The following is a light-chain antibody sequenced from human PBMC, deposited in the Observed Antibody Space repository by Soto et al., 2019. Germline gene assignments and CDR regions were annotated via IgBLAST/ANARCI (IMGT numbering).Light chain of an antibody. CDR3: CSYAGSSTVI. J-gene: IGLJ2*01. CDR2: EAT. V-gene: IGLV2-23*01. Sequence: QSVLTQPASVSGSPGQSITISCTGTSNDIGSYYLVSWYQQYSGKAPKLIIYEATKRPSGVSDRFSGSKSDNTASLTISGLQAEDEADYYCCSYAGSSTVIFGGGTKLTV. CDR1: SNDIGSYYL.